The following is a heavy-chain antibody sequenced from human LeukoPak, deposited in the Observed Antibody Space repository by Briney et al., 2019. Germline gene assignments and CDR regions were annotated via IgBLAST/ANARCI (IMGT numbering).Heavy chain of an antibody. J-gene: IGHJ5*02. Sequence: PSETLSLTCTVSGGSISSSDYYWGWIRQPPGKGLEWIGSISYSGSTYYNPSLKSRVTMSVDTSKNQFSLKLSSVTAADTAVYYCAREFGYYDSSGYYYDWFDPWGQGTLVTVSS. D-gene: IGHD3-22*01. V-gene: IGHV4-39*07. CDR1: GGSISSSDYY. CDR2: ISYSGST. CDR3: AREFGYYDSSGYYYDWFDP.